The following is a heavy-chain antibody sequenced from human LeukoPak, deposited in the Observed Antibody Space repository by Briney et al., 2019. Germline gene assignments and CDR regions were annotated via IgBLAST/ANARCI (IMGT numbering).Heavy chain of an antibody. CDR3: TTGGNYGSGSTLDY. Sequence: GGTLRLSCAASGFTFSNAWMSWVRQAPGKGLEGVGRIRSKTDGGTTDYAAPVKDRFTISRDDSKNTLYLQMNSLKTEDTAVYYCTTGGNYGSGSTLDYWGQGTLVTVSS. D-gene: IGHD3-10*01. CDR2: IRSKTDGGTT. CDR1: GFTFSNAW. J-gene: IGHJ4*02. V-gene: IGHV3-15*01.